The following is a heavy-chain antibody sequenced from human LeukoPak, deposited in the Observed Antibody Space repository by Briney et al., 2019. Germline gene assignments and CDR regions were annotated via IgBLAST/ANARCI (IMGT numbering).Heavy chain of an antibody. CDR3: ARIMTTWCFDL. J-gene: IGHJ2*01. Sequence: SETLSLTCTVSGGSISSNYWSWIREPPGKGLEWIGYIYHTGSTNYNPSLRSRLTISVDTSKNQFSLKLRSVTAADTAVYYCARIMTTWCFDLWGRGTLVTVSS. CDR1: GGSISSNY. D-gene: IGHD4-17*01. CDR2: IYHTGST. V-gene: IGHV4-59*08.